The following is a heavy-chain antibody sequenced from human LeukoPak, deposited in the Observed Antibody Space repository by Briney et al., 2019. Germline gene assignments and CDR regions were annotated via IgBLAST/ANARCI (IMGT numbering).Heavy chain of an antibody. Sequence: SVKVSCKASGGTFSSYAISWVRQAPGQGLEWMGGIIPIFGTANYAQKFQGRVTITADESTSTAYMELSSLRPEDTAVYYCVMGYCSGGSCATGYFQHWGQGTLVTVSS. J-gene: IGHJ1*01. CDR3: VMGYCSGGSCATGYFQH. D-gene: IGHD2-15*01. V-gene: IGHV1-69*01. CDR1: GGTFSSYA. CDR2: IIPIFGTA.